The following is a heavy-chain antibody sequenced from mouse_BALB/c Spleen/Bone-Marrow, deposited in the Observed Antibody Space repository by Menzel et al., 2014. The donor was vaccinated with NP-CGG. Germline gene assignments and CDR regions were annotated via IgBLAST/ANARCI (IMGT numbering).Heavy chain of an antibody. CDR1: GYSFTSYW. CDR2: IDPSDSET. V-gene: IGHV1S127*01. D-gene: IGHD2-2*01. J-gene: IGHJ4*01. Sequence: QVQLQQSGPQLVRPGASVKISCKASGYSFTSYWMHWVKQRPGQGLEWIGMIDPSDSETRLNQKFKDKATLIVDKSSSTAYMQLSSPTSEDSAVYYCAREAGYYYAMDYWGQGTSVTVSS. CDR3: AREAGYYYAMDY.